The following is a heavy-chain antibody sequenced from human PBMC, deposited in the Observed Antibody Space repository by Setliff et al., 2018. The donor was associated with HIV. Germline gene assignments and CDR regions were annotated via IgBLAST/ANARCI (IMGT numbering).Heavy chain of an antibody. Sequence: SVKVSCKASGGTFSSYAISWVRQAPGQGLEWMGRIIPIFGTANYAQKFQGRVTITADKTTNTAYMELSSLRSEDTAVYYCARDAGYSGSAWNYWGQGTLVTVSS. J-gene: IGHJ4*02. D-gene: IGHD5-12*01. V-gene: IGHV1-69*06. CDR2: IIPIFGTA. CDR3: ARDAGYSGSAWNY. CDR1: GGTFSSYA.